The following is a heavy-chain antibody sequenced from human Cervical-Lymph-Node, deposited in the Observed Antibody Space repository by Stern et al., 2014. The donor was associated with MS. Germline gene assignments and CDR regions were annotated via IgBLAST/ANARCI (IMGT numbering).Heavy chain of an antibody. Sequence: QVQLVQSGAEVKKPGASVNVSCKTSGYTFTYYAISWIRQAPGQGLEWVGWISPYNGNTNFVQKLQGRVAMTTDTSTSTAYMELRSLRSDDTAVYYCARDDEYTRRAIDYWGQGTLVTVSS. CDR1: GYTFTYYA. CDR2: ISPYNGNT. CDR3: ARDDEYTRRAIDY. V-gene: IGHV1-18*01. D-gene: IGHD2/OR15-2a*01. J-gene: IGHJ4*02.